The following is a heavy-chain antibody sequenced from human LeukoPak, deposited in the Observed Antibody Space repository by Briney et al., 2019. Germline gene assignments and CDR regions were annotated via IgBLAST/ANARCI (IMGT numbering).Heavy chain of an antibody. Sequence: VASVKVSCKASGGTFSSYAISWVRQAPGQGLEWMGGIIPIFGTANYAQKFQGRVTITADESTSTAYMELSSLRSEDTAVYYCARDLWSHPEIAVAGGPSNWGQGTLVTVSS. CDR2: IIPIFGTA. V-gene: IGHV1-69*13. CDR3: ARDLWSHPEIAVAGGPSN. CDR1: GGTFSSYA. D-gene: IGHD6-19*01. J-gene: IGHJ4*02.